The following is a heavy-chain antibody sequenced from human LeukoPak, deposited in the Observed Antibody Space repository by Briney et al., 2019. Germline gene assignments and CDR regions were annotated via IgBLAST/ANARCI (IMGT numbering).Heavy chain of an antibody. V-gene: IGHV4-59*08. CDR3: ARLPLRSHFDY. Sequence: PSETLSLTCSVSGGSISRYYWSWIRQPPGKGLEWIGYIYYSGTTNYNPSLKSRVTISVDTSKTQFSLKLSSVTAADTAVYYCARLPLRSHFDYWGQGTLVTVSS. CDR2: IYYSGTT. CDR1: GGSISRYY. J-gene: IGHJ4*02.